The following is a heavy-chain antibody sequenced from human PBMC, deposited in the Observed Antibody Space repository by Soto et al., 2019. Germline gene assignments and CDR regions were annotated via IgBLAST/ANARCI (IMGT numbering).Heavy chain of an antibody. Sequence: EVQLVESGGGLVKPGGSLRLSCAASGFTFSSYSMNWVRQAPGKGLEWVSSISSSSSYIYYADSVKGRFTISRDNAKNSLYLQMNSLRAEDTAVYYCARDKFGESRYYDYGMDVWGQGTTVTVSS. CDR1: GFTFSSYS. J-gene: IGHJ6*02. CDR2: ISSSSSYI. CDR3: ARDKFGESRYYDYGMDV. D-gene: IGHD3-10*01. V-gene: IGHV3-21*01.